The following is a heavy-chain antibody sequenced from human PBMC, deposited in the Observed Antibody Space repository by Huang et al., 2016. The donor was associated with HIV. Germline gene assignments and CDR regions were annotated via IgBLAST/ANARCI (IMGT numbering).Heavy chain of an antibody. J-gene: IGHJ3*02. CDR1: GFSFSTYN. D-gene: IGHD3-10*01. CDR3: ARFGSYYYGSGSYLDAFDI. V-gene: IGHV3-48*01. CDR2: ISLSSGSI. Sequence: EVQLMESGGGLVQPGGSLRLSCAASGFSFSTYNMNWVRQAPGKGVVWVSDISLSSGSIYYADSVKGRFTISRDNAKNSLYLQMNSLRAEDTAVYYCARFGSYYYGSGSYLDAFDIWGQGTMVTVSS.